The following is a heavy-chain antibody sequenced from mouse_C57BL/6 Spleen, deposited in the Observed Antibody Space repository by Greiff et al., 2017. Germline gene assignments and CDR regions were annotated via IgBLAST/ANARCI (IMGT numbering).Heavy chain of an antibody. V-gene: IGHV1-47*01. D-gene: IGHD2-1*01. J-gene: IGHJ1*03. CDR1: GYTFTTYP. CDR2: FHPYNDDT. Sequence: QVQLQQSGAELVKPGASVKMSCKASGYTFTTYPIEWMKQNHGKSLEWIGNFHPYNDDTKYNEKFKGKATLTVEKSSSTVYLELSRLTSDDSAVYYCARGGYYGNYHYWYFDVWGTGTTVTVSS. CDR3: ARGGYYGNYHYWYFDV.